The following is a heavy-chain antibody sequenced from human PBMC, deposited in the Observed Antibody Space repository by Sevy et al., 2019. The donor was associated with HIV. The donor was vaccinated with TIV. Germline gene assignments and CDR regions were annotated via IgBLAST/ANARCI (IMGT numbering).Heavy chain of an antibody. CDR2: IYYSGTT. CDR1: GDSISSGGYY. J-gene: IGHJ5*02. Sequence: SETLSLTCTVSGDSISSGGYYWSWIRQHPGKGLEWIGYIYYSGTTNYNPSLKSRVTISVDTSKNQFSLKLSSVTAADTAVYYCARGDYTELYNWFDPWGQGSLVTVSS. V-gene: IGHV4-31*03. CDR3: ARGDYTELYNWFDP. D-gene: IGHD4-17*01.